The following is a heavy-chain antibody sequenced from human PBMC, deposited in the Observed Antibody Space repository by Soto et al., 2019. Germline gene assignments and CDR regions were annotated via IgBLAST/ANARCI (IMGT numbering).Heavy chain of an antibody. CDR2: IIPIFGTA. J-gene: IGHJ6*02. CDR1: GGTFSSYA. V-gene: IGHV1-69*13. D-gene: IGHD3-10*01. CDR3: ARVLLHYYASVSYYNAGHYYYGMGV. Sequence: SVKISCKASGGTFSSYAISWVRQAPGQGLEWMGGIIPIFGTANYAQKFQGRVTITADESTSTAYMELSSLRSEDTAVYYCARVLLHYYASVSYYNAGHYYYGMGVWGQGTTVTVSS.